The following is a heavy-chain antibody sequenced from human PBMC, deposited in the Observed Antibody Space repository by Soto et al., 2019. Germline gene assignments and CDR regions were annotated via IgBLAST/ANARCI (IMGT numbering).Heavy chain of an antibody. CDR3: ARAPYQAYGDYYYYYALDA. J-gene: IGHJ6*02. V-gene: IGHV4-30-4*01. D-gene: IGHD4-17*01. Sequence: SETLSLTCSVSGDSVSNGDYSWSWIRQPPGKGLEWIGYIYYIGGPYYNPSLQSRVTISMDTSKNQVSLNLTSVTAADTAVYFCARAPYQAYGDYYYYYALDAWGPGLTVTVSS. CDR1: GDSVSNGDYS. CDR2: IYYIGGP.